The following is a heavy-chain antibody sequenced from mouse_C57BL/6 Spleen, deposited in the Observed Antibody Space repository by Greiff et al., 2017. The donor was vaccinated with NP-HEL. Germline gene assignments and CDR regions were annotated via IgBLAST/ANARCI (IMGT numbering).Heavy chain of an antibody. CDR1: GYTFTSYW. V-gene: IGHV1-50*01. CDR2: IDPSDSYT. J-gene: IGHJ1*03. Sequence: QVQLQQPGAELVKPGASVKLSCKASGYTFTSYWMQWVKQRPGQGLEWIGEIDPSDSYTNYNQKFKGKATLTVDTSSSTAYMQLSSLTSEDSAVYYCARAGTTVVAWYFDVWGTGTTVTVSS. D-gene: IGHD1-1*01. CDR3: ARAGTTVVAWYFDV.